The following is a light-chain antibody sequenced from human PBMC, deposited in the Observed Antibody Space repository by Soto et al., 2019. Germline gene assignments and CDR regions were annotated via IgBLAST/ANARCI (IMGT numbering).Light chain of an antibody. J-gene: IGKJ1*01. Sequence: EVVLTQSPGTLSLSPGDRATLSCRASQSVNSAYLAWYQQKPGQAPRLLIYGASSRFTGIPDRFGGSGSGTDFTLTISRLEPEYFAVYYCQKYYSPPRFGQGPKVEIK. CDR2: GAS. CDR3: QKYYSPPR. V-gene: IGKV3-20*01. CDR1: QSVNSAY.